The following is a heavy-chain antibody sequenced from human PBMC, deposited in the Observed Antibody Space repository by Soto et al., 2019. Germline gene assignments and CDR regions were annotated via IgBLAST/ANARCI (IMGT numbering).Heavy chain of an antibody. CDR2: IYYTGNT. CDR3: EGHSIWLALSDY. D-gene: IGHD3-9*01. J-gene: IGHJ4*02. V-gene: IGHV4-39*01. CDR1: GGSISNSNYY. Sequence: QLQLQESGPGLVKPSETLSLTCNVSGGSISNSNYYWGWIRQPPGKGLEWIGSIYYTGNTYYNPSLHSRVTMSVATSTNQFSLRLGSVTAADPAVYYGEGHSIWLALSDYWGQGSLVTVSS.